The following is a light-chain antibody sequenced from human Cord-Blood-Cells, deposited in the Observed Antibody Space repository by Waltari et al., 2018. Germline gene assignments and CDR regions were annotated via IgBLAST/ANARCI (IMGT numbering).Light chain of an antibody. CDR1: QGISNY. CDR2: AAS. Sequence: DIQMTPSPSSLFASVGARVTLTCRASQGISNYLAWYQQKPGKVPKLLIYAASTLQSGVPSRFSGSGSGTDFTLTISSLQPEDVATYYCQKYNSALFTFGPGTKVDIK. CDR3: QKYNSALFT. V-gene: IGKV1-27*01. J-gene: IGKJ3*01.